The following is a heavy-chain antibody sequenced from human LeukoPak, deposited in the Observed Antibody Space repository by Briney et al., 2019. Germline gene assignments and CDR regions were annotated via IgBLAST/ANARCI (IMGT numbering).Heavy chain of an antibody. Sequence: SETLSLTCTVSGGSISSYYWSWIRQPAGKGLELNGRIYTSGSTNYNPSLKSRVTMSVDTSKNQFSLKLSSVTAADTAVYYCARSNWNYVYNWFDPWGQGTLVTVSS. D-gene: IGHD1-7*01. V-gene: IGHV4-4*07. CDR2: IYTSGST. CDR3: ARSNWNYVYNWFDP. J-gene: IGHJ5*02. CDR1: GGSISSYY.